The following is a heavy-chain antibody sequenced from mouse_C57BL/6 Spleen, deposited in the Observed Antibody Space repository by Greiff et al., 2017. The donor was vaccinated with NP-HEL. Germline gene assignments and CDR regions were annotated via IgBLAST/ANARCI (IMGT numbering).Heavy chain of an antibody. J-gene: IGHJ4*01. CDR2: ISSGSSTI. Sequence: EVKLVESGGGLVKPGGSLKLSCAASGFTFSDYGMHWVRQAPEKGLEWVAYISSGSSTIYYADTVKGRFTISRDNAKNTLFLQMTSLRSEDTAMYYCARGFGYAMDYWGQGTPVTVSS. CDR1: GFTFSDYG. V-gene: IGHV5-17*01. CDR3: ARGFGYAMDY.